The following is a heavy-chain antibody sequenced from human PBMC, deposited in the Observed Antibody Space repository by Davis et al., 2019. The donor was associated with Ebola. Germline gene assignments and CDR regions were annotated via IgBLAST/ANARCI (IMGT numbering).Heavy chain of an antibody. V-gene: IGHV3-23*01. CDR3: ARDLVVPAAIKSKVLYGMDV. D-gene: IGHD2-2*01. J-gene: IGHJ6*02. CDR2: ISGSGGST. CDR1: GFTFSSYA. Sequence: PGGSLRLSCAASGFTFSSYAMSWVRQAPGKGLEWVSAISGSGGSTYYADSVKGRFTISRDNSKNTLYLQMNSLRAEDTAVYYCARDLVVPAAIKSKVLYGMDVWGQGTTVTVSS.